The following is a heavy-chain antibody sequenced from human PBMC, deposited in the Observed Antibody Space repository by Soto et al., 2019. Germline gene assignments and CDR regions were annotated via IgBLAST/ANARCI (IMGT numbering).Heavy chain of an antibody. CDR2: FDPEDGET. V-gene: IGHV1-24*01. CDR1: GYTLTELS. Sequence: ASVKVSFKVSGYTLTELSMHWVRQAPGKGLEWMGGFDPEDGETIYAQKFQGRVTMTEDTSTDTAYMELSSLRSEDTAVYYCATARTNPYDFWSGYYVYWGQGTLVTVSS. CDR3: ATARTNPYDFWSGYYVY. D-gene: IGHD3-3*01. J-gene: IGHJ4*02.